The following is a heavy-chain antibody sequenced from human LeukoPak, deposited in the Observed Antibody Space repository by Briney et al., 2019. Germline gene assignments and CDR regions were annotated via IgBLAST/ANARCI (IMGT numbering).Heavy chain of an antibody. CDR1: GFILSTLP. CDR3: ARDYSGYYTIDY. J-gene: IGHJ4*02. CDR2: ISYDGSDN. D-gene: IGHD5-12*01. V-gene: IGHV3-30*04. Sequence: GGSLTLSCAPSGFILSTLPMHWVRQGPGKGLEWVAVISYDGSDNYYADSVKGRFTISRDNSKNTLYLQVNSLRAEDTAMYYCARDYSGYYTIDYWGQGTLVTVSS.